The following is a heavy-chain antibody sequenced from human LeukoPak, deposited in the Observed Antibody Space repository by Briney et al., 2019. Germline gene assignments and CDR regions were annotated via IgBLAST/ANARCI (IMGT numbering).Heavy chain of an antibody. CDR3: AKQPFSATNFAGMDV. D-gene: IGHD5-24*01. CDR2: IDPSDSYT. V-gene: IGHV5-10-1*01. CDR1: GYSFTSYW. J-gene: IGHJ6*04. Sequence: GESLRNSCKGSGYSFTSYWISWVRQMPGKGLEWMGRIDPSDSYTNYSPSFQGHVTISADKSVSTAYLQWSSLKASDTAMYYCAKQPFSATNFAGMDVWGKGTTVTVSS.